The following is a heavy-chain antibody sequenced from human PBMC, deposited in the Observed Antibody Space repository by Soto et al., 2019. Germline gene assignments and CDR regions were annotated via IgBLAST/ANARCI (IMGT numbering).Heavy chain of an antibody. V-gene: IGHV1-69*01. J-gene: IGHJ5*02. D-gene: IGHD2-15*01. CDR1: GGTFSSYA. CDR2: IIPIFGTA. CDR3: ARSARILNCSGGSCYFIFPA. Sequence: QVQLVQSGAEVKKPGSSVKVSCKASGGTFSSYAISWVRQAPGQGLEWMGGIIPIFGTANYAQKFQGRVTITADESTSTAYMELSSLRSKDTDVYYCARSARILNCSGGSCYFIFPAWGQGTLVTVSS.